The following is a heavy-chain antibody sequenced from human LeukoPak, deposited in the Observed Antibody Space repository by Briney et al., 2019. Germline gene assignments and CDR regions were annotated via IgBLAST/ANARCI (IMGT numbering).Heavy chain of an antibody. V-gene: IGHV4-61*02. J-gene: IGHJ4*02. CDR3: ARDSSGWYGRGSFDY. CDR2: IYTSGTT. D-gene: IGHD6-19*01. CDR1: GDSISSGDFY. Sequence: SETLSLTCTVSGDSISSGDFYWSWIRQPAGKGLEWIGRIYTSGTTNHNPSLRSRVTISVDTSKNQFSLKLSSVTAADTAVYYCARDSSGWYGRGSFDYWGQGTLVTVSS.